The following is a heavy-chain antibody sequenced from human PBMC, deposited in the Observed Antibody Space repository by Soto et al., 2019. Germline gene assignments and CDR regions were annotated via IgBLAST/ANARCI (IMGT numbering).Heavy chain of an antibody. CDR2: ISSSSSYI. J-gene: IGHJ3*02. CDR3: ARGRGDGYKIPGDAFDI. D-gene: IGHD5-12*01. Sequence: PGGSLRLSCAASGFTFSSYSMNWVRQAPGKGLEWVSSISSSSSYIYYADSVKGRFTISRDNAKNSLYLQMNSLRAEDTAVYYCARGRGDGYKIPGDAFDIWGQGTMVTVSS. CDR1: GFTFSSYS. V-gene: IGHV3-21*01.